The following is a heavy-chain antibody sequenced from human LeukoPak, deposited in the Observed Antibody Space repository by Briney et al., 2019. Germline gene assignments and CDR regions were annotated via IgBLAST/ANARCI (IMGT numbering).Heavy chain of an antibody. CDR2: IKQDGSEK. D-gene: IGHD6-19*01. CDR3: AKYPGYSSGWLDAFDI. V-gene: IGHV3-7*03. CDR1: GFTFSSYW. J-gene: IGHJ3*02. Sequence: GGSLRLSCAASGFTFSSYWMSWVRQAPGKGLGWVANIKQDGSEKYYVDSVKGRFTISRDNSKNTLYLQMNSLRAEDTAVYYCAKYPGYSSGWLDAFDIWGQGTMVTVSS.